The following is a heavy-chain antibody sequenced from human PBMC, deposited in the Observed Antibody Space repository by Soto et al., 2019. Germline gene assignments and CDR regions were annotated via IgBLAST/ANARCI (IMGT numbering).Heavy chain of an antibody. CDR1: GVSIADYS. CDR3: AGESGDNWTYEVE. J-gene: IGHJ4*02. D-gene: IGHD1-20*01. CDR2: ISINGNS. Sequence: PSETLSLTCTVSGVSIADYSWSWIRQSAGKGLEWLGRISINGNSHYHPSLRSRVTMSIETSKNQLSLNLRSVTAADTAVYYCAGESGDNWTYEVEWGQGTLVTVSS. V-gene: IGHV4-4*07.